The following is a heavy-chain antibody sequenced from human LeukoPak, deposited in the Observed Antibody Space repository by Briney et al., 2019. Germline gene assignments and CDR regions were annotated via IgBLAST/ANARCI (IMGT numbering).Heavy chain of an antibody. CDR3: ARDAYYYDSSGYYPEEFQH. CDR1: GFTFSSYW. D-gene: IGHD3-22*01. V-gene: IGHV3-7*01. Sequence: GGSLRLSCAASGFTFSSYWMSWVRQAPGKGLEWVANIKQDGSEKYYVDSVKGRFTISRDNAKNSLHLQMNSLRAEDTAVYYCARDAYYYDSSGYYPEEFQHWGQGTLVTVSS. CDR2: IKQDGSEK. J-gene: IGHJ1*01.